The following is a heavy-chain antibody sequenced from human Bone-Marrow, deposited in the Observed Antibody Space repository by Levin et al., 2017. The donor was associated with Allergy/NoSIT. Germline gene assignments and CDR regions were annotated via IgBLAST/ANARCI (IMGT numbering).Heavy chain of an antibody. CDR1: GFIVSTYD. V-gene: IGHV3-13*01. D-gene: IGHD6-6*01. CDR2: IGTASDS. J-gene: IGHJ6*02. CDR3: ARDSSRNAMDV. Sequence: LSLTCAASGFIVSTYDIHWVRQVVGKGLEWVAEIGTASDSYYSDSVKGRFTISRENSKNSVYLQMNSLRDGDTAVYFCARDSSRNAMDVWGQGTTVTVSS.